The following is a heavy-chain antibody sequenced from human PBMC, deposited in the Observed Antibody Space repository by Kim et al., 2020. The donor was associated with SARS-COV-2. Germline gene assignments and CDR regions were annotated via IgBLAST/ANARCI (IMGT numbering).Heavy chain of an antibody. CDR2: ISSGGTST. CDR3: VRGRNYYESSGFCPDM. D-gene: IGHD3-22*01. J-gene: IGHJ3*02. CDR1: GFTFSDYY. Sequence: GGSLRLSCAASGFTFSDYYMTWIRQAPGKGLEWISFISSGGTSTNYADSVKGRFTISSDNAKNTVFLQMNSLRDGDTAVYFCVRGRNYYESSGFCPDMWGQGTKVTVSS. V-gene: IGHV3-11*06.